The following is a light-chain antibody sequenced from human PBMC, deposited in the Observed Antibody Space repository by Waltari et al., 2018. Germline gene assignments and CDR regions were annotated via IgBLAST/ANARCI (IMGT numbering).Light chain of an antibody. CDR1: ESVIYDSDNKNY. V-gene: IGKV4-1*01. CDR3: QQYLSAPRT. J-gene: IGKJ2*02. CDR2: WAS. Sequence: DIVMTQSPDSLAVSLGERATINCKSSESVIYDSDNKNYLAWYQKKPGQPPKLLIHWASIRESGVPDRFSGSGSGTDFTLTISSLQAEDVAVYYCQQYLSAPRTFGQGTVLEIK.